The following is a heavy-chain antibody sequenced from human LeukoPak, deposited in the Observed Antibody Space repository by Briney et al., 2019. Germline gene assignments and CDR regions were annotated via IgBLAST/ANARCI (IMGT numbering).Heavy chain of an antibody. Sequence: GGSLRLSCAASELTLSNYCMTWVRQGPGKGLEWVATIKRDGAETYYVDSVRGRFTISRDNAENSVYLRMNSLRDEDTAVYYCTRGGRNTSYYWYYRGQGTLVTVSS. V-gene: IGHV3-7*01. D-gene: IGHD1-26*01. CDR2: IKRDGAET. J-gene: IGHJ4*02. CDR1: ELTLSNYC. CDR3: TRGGRNTSYYWYY.